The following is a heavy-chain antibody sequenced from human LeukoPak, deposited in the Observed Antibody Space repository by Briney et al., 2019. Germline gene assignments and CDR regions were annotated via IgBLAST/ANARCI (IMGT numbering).Heavy chain of an antibody. V-gene: IGHV4-39*07. D-gene: IGHD5-18*01. CDR2: IYHSGST. CDR3: ASLKYSYVPRGYYYYYYMDV. Sequence: PSETLSLTCTVSGGSISSSSYYWGWIRQPPGKGLEWIGSIYHSGSTYYNPSLKSRVTISVDTSKNQFSLKLSSVTAADTAVYYCASLKYSYVPRGYYYYYYMDVWGKGTTVTVSS. J-gene: IGHJ6*03. CDR1: GGSISSSSYY.